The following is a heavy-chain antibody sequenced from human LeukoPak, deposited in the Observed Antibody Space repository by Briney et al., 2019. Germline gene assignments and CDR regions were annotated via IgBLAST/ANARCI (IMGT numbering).Heavy chain of an antibody. Sequence: GGSLSLSCAASGFTSSSYWMHWVRQVPGKGLVWVSRINSDGSNTRYADSVKGRFTISRDNAKNTLYLQMNSLRAEDTAVYYCARDLELVYYDSSGSYYWSQGTLVIVSS. CDR3: ARDLELVYYDSSGSYY. CDR1: GFTSSSYW. D-gene: IGHD3-22*01. J-gene: IGHJ4*02. CDR2: INSDGSNT. V-gene: IGHV3-74*01.